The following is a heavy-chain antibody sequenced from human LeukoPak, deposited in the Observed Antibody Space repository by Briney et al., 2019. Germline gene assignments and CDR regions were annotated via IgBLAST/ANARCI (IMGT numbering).Heavy chain of an antibody. CDR2: TYYRSKWYN. CDR3: AQGKWYFGL. J-gene: IGHJ2*01. CDR1: GDSVSRNSAA. V-gene: IGHV6-1*01. Sequence: SPTLSLTCAISGDSVSRNSAAWNWIRQSPSRGLEWLVRTYYRSKWYNDYAVSVKSRIIINPDTSKNQFSLQLNSVTPEDTALYYCAQGKWYFGLWGRGTLVTVSS.